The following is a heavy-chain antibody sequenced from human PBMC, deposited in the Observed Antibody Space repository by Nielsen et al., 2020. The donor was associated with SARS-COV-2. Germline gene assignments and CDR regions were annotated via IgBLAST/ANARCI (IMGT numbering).Heavy chain of an antibody. CDR3: VRGLQVPNGLAHR. CDR2: IGGGGGRT. CDR1: GFTFSSYA. J-gene: IGHJ4*02. V-gene: IGHV3-23*01. D-gene: IGHD3-16*01. Sequence: GESLKISCAASGFTFSSYAMSWVRQAPGKGLEWVSGIGGGGGRTNYADSVKGRFSISRDNAKNTLYLQMNSLRAEDTAVYYCVRGLQVPNGLAHRWGQGTLVTVSS.